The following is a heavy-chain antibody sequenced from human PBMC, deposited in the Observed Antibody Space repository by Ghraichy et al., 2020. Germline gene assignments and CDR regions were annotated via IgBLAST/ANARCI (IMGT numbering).Heavy chain of an antibody. CDR1: GFTFSSYA. Sequence: GESLNISCAASGFTFSSYAMHWVRQAPGKGLEWVAVISYDGSNKYYADSVKGRFTISRDNSKNTLYLQMNSLRAEDTAVYYCARDTMSLVAYYYYMDVWGKGTTVTVSS. D-gene: IGHD3-16*02. CDR3: ARDTMSLVAYYYYMDV. J-gene: IGHJ6*03. V-gene: IGHV3-30*04. CDR2: ISYDGSNK.